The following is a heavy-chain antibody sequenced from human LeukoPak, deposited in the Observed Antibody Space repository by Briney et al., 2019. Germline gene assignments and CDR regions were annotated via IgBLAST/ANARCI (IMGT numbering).Heavy chain of an antibody. CDR2: INNVGSHI. CDR3: GTGWAVDF. J-gene: IGHJ4*02. Sequence: PGGSLRLSCAASGFTFSSSAMNWVRQAPGKGLEWVSSINNVGSHIYYADSVKGRFTISRDNAKNSLYLQMNSLRAEDTAVYYCGTGWAVDFWGQGTLVTVSS. CDR1: GFTFSSSA. D-gene: IGHD5-24*01. V-gene: IGHV3-21*01.